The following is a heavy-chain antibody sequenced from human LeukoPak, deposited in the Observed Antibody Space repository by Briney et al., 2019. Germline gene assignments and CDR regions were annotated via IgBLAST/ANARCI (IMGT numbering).Heavy chain of an antibody. CDR1: GGSFSGYY. CDR2: INHSGST. D-gene: IGHD2-21*01. V-gene: IGHV4-34*01. CDR3: ARECSRWCAFDI. J-gene: IGHJ3*02. Sequence: SETLSLTCAVYGGSFSGYYWSWIRQPPGKGLEWIGEINHSGSTNYNPSLKSRVTISVDTSKNQFSLKLSSVTAADTAVYYCARECSRWCAFDIWGQGTMVTVSS.